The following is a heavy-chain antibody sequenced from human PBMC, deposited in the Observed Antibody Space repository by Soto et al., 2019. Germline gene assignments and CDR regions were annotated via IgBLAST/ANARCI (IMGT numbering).Heavy chain of an antibody. CDR1: GYTFTSYG. J-gene: IGHJ4*02. CDR3: ARDLKYQLLPFDY. Sequence: ASVKVSCKASGYTFTSYGISWVRQAPGQGLEWMGWMNAYNGNTNFAQKLQGRVSMTTDTSTSTAYMELRSLRSDDTAVYYCARDLKYQLLPFDYCGQRTLVTVSS. V-gene: IGHV1-18*04. D-gene: IGHD2-2*01. CDR2: MNAYNGNT.